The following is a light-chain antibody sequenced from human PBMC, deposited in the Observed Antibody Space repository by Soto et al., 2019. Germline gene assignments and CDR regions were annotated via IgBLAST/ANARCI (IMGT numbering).Light chain of an antibody. CDR2: DAS. J-gene: IGKJ3*01. CDR3: QVRHSWPPVFT. CDR1: QSVSNH. V-gene: IGKV3-11*01. Sequence: EIVLTQSPATLSLSPGERATLSCRASQSVSNHLAWYQQKPGQAPRLLIYDASKRATGRPARFSGSGSGTAFTLTISGIEPDDFAVYYCQVRHSWPPVFTFGPGTKVEMK.